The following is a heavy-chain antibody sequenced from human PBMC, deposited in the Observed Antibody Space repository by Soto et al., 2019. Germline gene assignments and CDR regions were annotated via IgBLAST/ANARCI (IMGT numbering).Heavy chain of an antibody. V-gene: IGHV4-34*01. D-gene: IGHD1-1*01. CDR1: GGSFSGYY. Sequence: QVQLQQWGAGLLKPSETLSLTCAVYGGSFSGYYWSWIRQPPGKGLEWIGEINHSGSTNYNPSLKSRVTISVDTSKNQFSLQLSSVTAADTAVYYCARGRGVERRRRYFDYWGQGTLVTVSS. CDR3: ARGRGVERRRRYFDY. CDR2: INHSGST. J-gene: IGHJ4*02.